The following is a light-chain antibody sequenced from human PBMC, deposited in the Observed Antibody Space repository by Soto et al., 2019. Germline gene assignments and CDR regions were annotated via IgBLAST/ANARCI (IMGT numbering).Light chain of an antibody. CDR2: DAS. Sequence: EIVLTQSPATLSLSPGERATLSCRASQSVSSYLAWYQQKPGQAPRLLIYDASNTATGIPARFSGSGSETDFTLTISSLEPEDFAVYYCQERSNKITFGGGTKVEIK. J-gene: IGKJ4*01. CDR3: QERSNKIT. CDR1: QSVSSY. V-gene: IGKV3-11*01.